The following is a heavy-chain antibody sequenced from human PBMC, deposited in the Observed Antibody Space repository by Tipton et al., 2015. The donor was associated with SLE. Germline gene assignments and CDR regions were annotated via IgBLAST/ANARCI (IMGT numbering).Heavy chain of an antibody. V-gene: IGHV4-34*01. D-gene: IGHD4-17*01. CDR3: VAILKGDYNSWFDP. CDR1: GGSFSDYY. J-gene: IGHJ5*02. CDR2: INHSGTT. Sequence: TLSLTCAVYGGSFSDYYWTWIRQPPGKGLEWIGEINHSGTTNYNPSLKSRVTISVDTSKNQFSLNLSPLTAADTADYYCVAILKGDYNSWFDPWGQGTQVTVSS.